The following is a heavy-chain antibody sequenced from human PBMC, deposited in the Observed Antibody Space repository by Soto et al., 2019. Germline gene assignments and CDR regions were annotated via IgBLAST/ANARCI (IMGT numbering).Heavy chain of an antibody. D-gene: IGHD2-2*01. CDR3: AKEEVVVVPAAMFRYFDL. V-gene: IGHV3-30*18. J-gene: IGHJ2*01. Sequence: QVQLVESGGGVVQPGRSLRLSCAASGFTFSSYGMHWFSQAPGKGLEWVAVISYDGRNKYYADSVKGRFTISRDNSKNTLYLQMNSLRAEDTAVYYCAKEEVVVVPAAMFRYFDLWGRGTLVTVSS. CDR1: GFTFSSYG. CDR2: ISYDGRNK.